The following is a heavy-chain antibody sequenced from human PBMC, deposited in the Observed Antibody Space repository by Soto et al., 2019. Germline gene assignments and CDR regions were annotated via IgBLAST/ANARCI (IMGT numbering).Heavy chain of an antibody. CDR1: GVSISSSIYY. J-gene: IGHJ6*02. Sequence: SETLSLTCTVSGVSISSSIYYWGWIRQPPGKGLEWIGSIYYSGSTYYNPSLKSRVTISVDTSKNQFSLKLSSVTAADTAVYYCARDRPHDILTGPTSDEYGMDVWGQGTTVTVSS. V-gene: IGHV4-39*07. CDR3: ARDRPHDILTGPTSDEYGMDV. D-gene: IGHD3-9*01. CDR2: IYYSGST.